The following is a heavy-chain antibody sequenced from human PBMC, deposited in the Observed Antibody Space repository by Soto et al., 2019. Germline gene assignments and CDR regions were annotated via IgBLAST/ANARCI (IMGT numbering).Heavy chain of an antibody. CDR3: ARHDTPLSTVTTNVTNWFDP. CDR2: IYYSGST. Sequence: SETLSLTCTVSGGSISSSSYYWGWIRQPPGKGLEWIGSIYYSGSTYYNPSLKSRVTISVDTSKNQFSLKLSSVTAADTAVYYCARHDTPLSTVTTNVTNWFDPWGQGTLVTVSS. V-gene: IGHV4-39*01. CDR1: GGSISSSSYY. D-gene: IGHD4-17*01. J-gene: IGHJ5*02.